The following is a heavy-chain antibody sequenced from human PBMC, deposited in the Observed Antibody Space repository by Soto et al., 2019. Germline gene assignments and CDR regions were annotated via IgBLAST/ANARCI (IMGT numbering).Heavy chain of an antibody. V-gene: IGHV3-53*01. J-gene: IGHJ4*02. Sequence: GGSLRLSCAASGFTVSSNYMSWVRPAPGKGLEWVSVIYSGGSTYYADSVKGRFTISRDNSKNTLYLQMNSLRAEDTAVYYCARNYYDSGGGFDYWGQGTLVTVSS. D-gene: IGHD3-22*01. CDR2: IYSGGST. CDR1: GFTVSSNY. CDR3: ARNYYDSGGGFDY.